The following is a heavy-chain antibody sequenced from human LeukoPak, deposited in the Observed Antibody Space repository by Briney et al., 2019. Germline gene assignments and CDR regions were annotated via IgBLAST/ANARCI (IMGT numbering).Heavy chain of an antibody. CDR3: ARTGDYYYYYGMDV. J-gene: IGHJ6*04. Sequence: SETLSLTCSVSGGSIGSYYWTWIRQPPGKGLGWIGYIYYSGTNYNPSLKSRVTMSVDTSKNQFSLKLSSVTAADTAVYYCARTGDYYYYYGMDVWGKGTTVTVSS. D-gene: IGHD7-27*01. CDR1: GGSIGSYY. CDR2: IYYSGT. V-gene: IGHV4-59*08.